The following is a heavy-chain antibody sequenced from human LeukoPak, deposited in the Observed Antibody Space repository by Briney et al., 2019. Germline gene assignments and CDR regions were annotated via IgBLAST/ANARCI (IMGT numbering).Heavy chain of an antibody. Sequence: SQTLSLTCTVSGGSISSYYWSWIRQPPGKGLEWIGYIYYSGSTNYNPSLKSRVTISVDTSKNQFSLKLSSVTAADTAVYYCARDGYNACGMDVWGQGTTVTVSS. D-gene: IGHD5-24*01. CDR2: IYYSGST. CDR3: ARDGYNACGMDV. J-gene: IGHJ6*02. CDR1: GGSISSYY. V-gene: IGHV4-59*01.